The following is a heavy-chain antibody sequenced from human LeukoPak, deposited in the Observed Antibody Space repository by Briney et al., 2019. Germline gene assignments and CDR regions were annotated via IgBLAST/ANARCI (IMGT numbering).Heavy chain of an antibody. Sequence: GGSLRLSCAASGFSFRSYWMHWVRQAPGKGLVWVSHINTDGTNTGYADSVKGRFTISRDNAKNTLYLQMNSLRAEDTAVYYCARVSPGSLYGMDVWGQGTTVTVSS. V-gene: IGHV3-74*01. CDR2: INTDGTNT. CDR1: GFSFRSYW. J-gene: IGHJ6*02. D-gene: IGHD1-14*01. CDR3: ARVSPGSLYGMDV.